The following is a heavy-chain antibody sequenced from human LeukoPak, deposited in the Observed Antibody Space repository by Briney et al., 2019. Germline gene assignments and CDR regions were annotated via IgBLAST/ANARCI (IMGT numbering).Heavy chain of an antibody. J-gene: IGHJ4*02. CDR3: ATVRGGPRWPPRYYDSSGYIFDY. CDR2: FDPEDGET. D-gene: IGHD3-22*01. Sequence: ASVKVSCKVSGYTLTELSMHWVRQAPGKGLEWMGGFDPEDGETIYAQKFQGRVTMTEDTSTDTAYMELSSLRSEDTAVYYCATVRGGPRWPPRYYDSSGYIFDYWGQGTLVTVSS. CDR1: GYTLTELS. V-gene: IGHV1-24*01.